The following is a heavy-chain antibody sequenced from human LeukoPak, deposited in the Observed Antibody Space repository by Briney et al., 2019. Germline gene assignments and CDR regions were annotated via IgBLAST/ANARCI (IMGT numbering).Heavy chain of an antibody. D-gene: IGHD3-22*01. CDR3: ARVRYSDSSVLTRKRSYYFDY. V-gene: IGHV4-4*07. CDR1: GGSISRYY. Sequence: SETLSLTCTVSGGSISRYYWRWIRHSAGKGLESIAHISTSGSTNYNPSLKSRVTMSVDTSKNQFSLKLSSVTAADTAVYYCARVRYSDSSVLTRKRSYYFDYWAREPWSPSPQ. J-gene: IGHJ4*02. CDR2: ISTSGST.